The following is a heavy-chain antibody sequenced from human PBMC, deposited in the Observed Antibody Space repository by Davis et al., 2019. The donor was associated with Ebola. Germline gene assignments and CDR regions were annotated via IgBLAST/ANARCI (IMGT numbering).Heavy chain of an antibody. CDR2: ILRGGTT. CDR1: GFTFSNYA. V-gene: IGHV3-69-1*01. J-gene: IGHJ1*01. Sequence: GESLKISCAASGFTFSNYAMSWVRQAPGKGLEWVSVILRGGTTYYADSVKGRFTISRDNAKNSLYLQMNSLRAEDTAVYYCARDRSGWYVPFQHWGQGTLVTVSS. CDR3: ARDRSGWYVPFQH. D-gene: IGHD6-19*01.